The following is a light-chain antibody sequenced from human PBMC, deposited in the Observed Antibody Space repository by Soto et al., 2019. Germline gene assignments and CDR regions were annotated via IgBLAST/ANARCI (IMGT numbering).Light chain of an antibody. CDR3: QQTFSNFVS. CDR1: QSVSSN. J-gene: IGKJ4*01. V-gene: IGKV3-15*01. Sequence: EIVMTQSLATLSVSPGERATLSCRASQSVSSNLAWYQQKPGQAPRLLIYGASTRATGVPARFSGSGSGTDFTLTITNLQPEDFGTYYCQQTFSNFVSFGGGTKVDIK. CDR2: GAS.